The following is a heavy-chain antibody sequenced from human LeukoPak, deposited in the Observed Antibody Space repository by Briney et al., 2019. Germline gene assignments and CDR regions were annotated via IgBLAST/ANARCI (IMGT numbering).Heavy chain of an antibody. V-gene: IGHV6-1*01. CDR2: TYYMSKWYN. Sequence: SQTVSLTCAISGDSVSTNSAAWNWMRLSPSRGLEWLGSTYYMSKWYNEYAVSVNSRININADTTKNHFSLQLNSVTPEDTAVYYCARWQHGPRYFDYWGQGTLVTVSS. CDR1: GDSVSTNSAA. J-gene: IGHJ4*02. CDR3: ARWQHGPRYFDY. D-gene: IGHD5-24*01.